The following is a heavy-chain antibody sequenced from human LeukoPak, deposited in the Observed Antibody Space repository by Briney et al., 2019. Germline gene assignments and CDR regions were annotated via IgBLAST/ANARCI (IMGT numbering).Heavy chain of an antibody. J-gene: IGHJ4*02. D-gene: IGHD3-10*01. Sequence: PSETLSLTCTVSGGSISSYYWSWIRQPPGKGLERIGYIYYSGSTSYNPSLKSRVTISVDTSKNQFSLKLSSVTAADTAVYYCARGRRVNYYGSGSYYNVDYFDYWGQGTLVTVSS. CDR3: ARGRRVNYYGSGSYYNVDYFDY. CDR1: GGSISSYY. V-gene: IGHV4-59*08. CDR2: IYYSGST.